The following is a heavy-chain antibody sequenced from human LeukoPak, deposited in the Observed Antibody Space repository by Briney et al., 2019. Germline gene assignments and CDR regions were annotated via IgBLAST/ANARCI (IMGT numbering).Heavy chain of an antibody. Sequence: GASVKVSCKASGYTFTSYDINWVRQATGQGLEWMGWMNPSGGSTSYAQKFQGRVTMTRDMSTSTVYMELSSLRSEDTAVYYCARPRYGSGDYFDYWGQGTLVTVSS. CDR3: ARPRYGSGDYFDY. CDR1: GYTFTSYD. D-gene: IGHD3-10*01. J-gene: IGHJ4*02. CDR2: MNPSGGST. V-gene: IGHV1-8*01.